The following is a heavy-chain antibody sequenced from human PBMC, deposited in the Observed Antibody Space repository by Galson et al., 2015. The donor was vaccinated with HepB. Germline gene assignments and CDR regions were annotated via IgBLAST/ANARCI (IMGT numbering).Heavy chain of an antibody. J-gene: IGHJ4*02. CDR3: ARGGGFYGSYTEYYFDD. Sequence: SLRLSCAASGFTFSNYAMHWARQAPGKGLEWVSFISYDGTNKYYAHFVTGRFTISRDTSENTLYLQMNSLRPDDSAVYYCARGGGFYGSYTEYYFDDWGQGTRVTVSS. CDR2: ISYDGTNK. V-gene: IGHV3-30-3*01. CDR1: GFTFSNYA. D-gene: IGHD2-2*02.